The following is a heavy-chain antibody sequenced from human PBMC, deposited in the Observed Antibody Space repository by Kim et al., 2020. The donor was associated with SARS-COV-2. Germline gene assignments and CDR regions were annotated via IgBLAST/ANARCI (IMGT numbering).Heavy chain of an antibody. D-gene: IGHD2-15*01. CDR2: MYNSGST. CDR3: ARAEVEPYAFDI. CDR1: GGSISGYH. J-gene: IGHJ3*02. Sequence: SETLSLTCTVSGGSISGYHCSWIRQPPGKALEWIGFMYNSGSTNYNPSLNSRVTISVDTSKNHFSLRLTSVTAADTALYYCARAEVEPYAFDIWGQWTMVTVSS. V-gene: IGHV4-59*01.